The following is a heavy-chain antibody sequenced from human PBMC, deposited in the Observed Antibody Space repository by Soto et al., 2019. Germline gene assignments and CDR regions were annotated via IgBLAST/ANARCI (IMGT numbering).Heavy chain of an antibody. J-gene: IGHJ4*02. CDR2: ISAYNGNT. CDR3: ARRKRAYYDSSGLDY. V-gene: IGHV1-18*04. CDR1: GYTFTGRF. Sequence: ASVKVSCKASGYTFTGRFMHWVRQAPGQGLEWMGWISAYNGNTNYAQKLQGRVTMTTDTSTSTAYMELRSLRSDDTAVYYCARRKRAYYDSSGLDYWGQGTLVTVSS. D-gene: IGHD3-22*01.